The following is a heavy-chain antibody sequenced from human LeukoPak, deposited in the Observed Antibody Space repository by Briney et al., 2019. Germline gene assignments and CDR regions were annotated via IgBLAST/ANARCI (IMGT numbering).Heavy chain of an antibody. J-gene: IGHJ5*02. CDR1: GYTFTGYY. V-gene: IGHV1-2*02. D-gene: IGHD2-15*01. CDR3: ARSDSYTWFDP. CDR2: INPNSGGT. Sequence: ASVKVSCKASGYTFTGYYMHWVRQAPGQGLEWMGWINPNSGGTNYAQNFQGRVTLTRDTSISTVYVELSRLRSDDTAVYYCARSDSYTWFDPWGQGTLVTVSS.